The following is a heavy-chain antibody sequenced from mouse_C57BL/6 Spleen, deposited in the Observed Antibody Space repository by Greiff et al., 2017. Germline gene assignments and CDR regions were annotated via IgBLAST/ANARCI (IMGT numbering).Heavy chain of an antibody. CDR3: ARSQSLATAQATIYYYAMDY. V-gene: IGHV5-17*01. Sequence: EVQLVESGGGLVKPGGSLKLSCAASGFTFSDYGMHWVRQAPEKGLEWVAYISSGSSTIYYADTVKGRFTISRDNAKNTLFLQMTSLRSEDTAMYYCARSQSLATAQATIYYYAMDYWGQGTSGTVSS. CDR2: ISSGSSTI. CDR1: GFTFSDYG. J-gene: IGHJ4*01. D-gene: IGHD3-2*02.